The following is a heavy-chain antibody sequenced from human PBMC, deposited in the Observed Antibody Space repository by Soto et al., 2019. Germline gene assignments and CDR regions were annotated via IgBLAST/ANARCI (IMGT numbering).Heavy chain of an antibody. CDR3: AHASISPYYYYGMDV. J-gene: IGHJ6*02. Sequence: SGPTLVNPTQTLTLTCTFSGFSLSTSGVGVGWIRQPPGKALVWLAVIYWDDDRRYSPSLKSRLTITKDTSKNQVVLTMTNMDPVDTGTYYCAHASISPYYYYGMDVWGQGTTVTVSS. CDR1: GFSLSTSGVG. D-gene: IGHD1-20*01. CDR2: IYWDDDR. V-gene: IGHV2-5*02.